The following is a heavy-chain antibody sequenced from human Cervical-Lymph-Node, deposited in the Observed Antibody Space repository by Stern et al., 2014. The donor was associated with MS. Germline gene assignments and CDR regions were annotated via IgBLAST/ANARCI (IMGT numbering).Heavy chain of an antibody. CDR2: INPSGGST. D-gene: IGHD1-26*01. J-gene: IGHJ4*02. CDR3: AREAVGAIPDY. Sequence: VQLVESGAEVKKPGASVKVSCTASGYTFTSYYMHWVRQAPGQGLEWMGIINPSGGSTSYAQKFQGRVTMTRDTSTSTVYMELSSLRSEDTAVYYCAREAVGAIPDYWGQGTLVTVSS. CDR1: GYTFTSYY. V-gene: IGHV1-46*01.